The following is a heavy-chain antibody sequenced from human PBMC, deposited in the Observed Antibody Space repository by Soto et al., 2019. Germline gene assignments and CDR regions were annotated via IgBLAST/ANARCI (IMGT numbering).Heavy chain of an antibody. J-gene: IGHJ4*02. CDR1: GGSITSSNW. V-gene: IGHV4-4*02. CDR2: ISHSGST. D-gene: IGHD4-17*01. Sequence: PSETLSLTCAVSGGSITSSNWWSWVRQPPGKGLEWLGQISHSGSTDYNPSLKSRVSISVDKSKNRLSLKLSSVTAADTALYYCASGDFSHFDYWGQGTLVTVSS. CDR3: ASGDFSHFDY.